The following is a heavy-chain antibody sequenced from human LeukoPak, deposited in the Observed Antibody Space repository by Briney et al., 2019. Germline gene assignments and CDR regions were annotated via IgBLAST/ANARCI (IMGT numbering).Heavy chain of an antibody. V-gene: IGHV1-18*01. Sequence: ASVKVSCKASGYTFTTSGINWVRQAPGQGLEWMGCINVYNGNTNYAQKLQGRVTMTTDTSTSTAYMELRSLRSDDTAVYYCASNNYYYGSGSYLSYWGQGTLVTVSS. CDR3: ASNNYYYGSGSYLSY. J-gene: IGHJ4*02. CDR2: INVYNGNT. CDR1: GYTFTTSG. D-gene: IGHD3-10*01.